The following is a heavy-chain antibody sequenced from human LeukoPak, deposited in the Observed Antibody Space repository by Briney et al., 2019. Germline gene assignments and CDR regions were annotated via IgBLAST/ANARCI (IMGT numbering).Heavy chain of an antibody. CDR1: GFPFKSSG. J-gene: IGHJ3*02. V-gene: IGHV3-23*01. Sequence: QPGGSLSLSCAASGFPFKSSGLSWVRQAPGKGLEWVSFISGTGLSTYYADSVKGRFAISRDNSKSTLFMQMNSLRVEDTAVYYCAKLMRHMMEDVYDIWGQGTMVTVSS. CDR3: AKLMRHMMEDVYDI. CDR2: ISGTGLST. D-gene: IGHD3-16*01.